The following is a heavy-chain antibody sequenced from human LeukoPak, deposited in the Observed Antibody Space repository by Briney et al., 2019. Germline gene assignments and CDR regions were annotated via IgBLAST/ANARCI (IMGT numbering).Heavy chain of an antibody. Sequence: SQTLSLTCAISGDSVSSNSAAWNWIRQSPSRGLEWLGRTYYGSKWHNGYAVSVKSRITTNPDTSKNQFSLQLNSVTPEDTAVYYCARDLSGVVGATRAWFDPWGQGTLVTVSS. V-gene: IGHV6-1*01. J-gene: IGHJ5*02. D-gene: IGHD1-26*01. CDR1: GDSVSSNSAA. CDR2: TYYGSKWHN. CDR3: ARDLSGVVGATRAWFDP.